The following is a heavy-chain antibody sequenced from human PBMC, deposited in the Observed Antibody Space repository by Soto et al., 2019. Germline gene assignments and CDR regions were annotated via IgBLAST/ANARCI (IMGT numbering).Heavy chain of an antibody. CDR1: GFTFSSYS. CDR3: ARWGIGVNFDY. J-gene: IGHJ4*02. Sequence: GGSLRLSCAASGFTFSSYSMNWVRQAPGKGLEWVSSISSSSSYIYYADSVKGRFTISRDNAKNSLYLQMNRLRAEDTAVYYCARWGIGVNFDYWGQGTLVTVSS. D-gene: IGHD3-16*01. V-gene: IGHV3-21*01. CDR2: ISSSSSYI.